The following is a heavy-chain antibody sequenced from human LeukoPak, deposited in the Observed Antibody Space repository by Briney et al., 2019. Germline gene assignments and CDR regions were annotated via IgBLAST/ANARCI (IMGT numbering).Heavy chain of an antibody. V-gene: IGHV3-53*05. J-gene: IGHJ2*01. CDR1: GFTVSSNY. CDR2: IYSGGST. D-gene: IGHD5-18*01. CDR3: AKVGGYIYGHSPPYWYFDL. Sequence: GGSLRLSCAASGFTVSSNYMSWVRQAPGKGLEWVSVIYSGGSTYYADSVKGRFTISRDNSKNTLYLQMNSLRAEDTAFYYCAKVGGYIYGHSPPYWYFDLWGRGTLVTVSS.